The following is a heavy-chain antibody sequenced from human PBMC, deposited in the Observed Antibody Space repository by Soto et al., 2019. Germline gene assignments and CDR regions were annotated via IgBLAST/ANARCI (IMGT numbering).Heavy chain of an antibody. J-gene: IGHJ4*02. Sequence: RASVKVSCKVSGNTLSGLPMHWVRQAPGKGLEWMGSLDYEEGERNFAHRLQGRVTVTEDTSTDTAYMDLSSLKSEDTAVYYCAAGVTTFDYWGQGTLVTVSS. CDR2: LDYEEGER. CDR1: GNTLSGLP. V-gene: IGHV1-24*01. CDR3: AAGVTTFDY. D-gene: IGHD4-17*01.